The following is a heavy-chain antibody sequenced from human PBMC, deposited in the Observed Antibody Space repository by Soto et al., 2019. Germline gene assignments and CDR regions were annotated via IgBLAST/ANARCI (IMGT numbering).Heavy chain of an antibody. Sequence: QVQLQESGPGLMKPSQTLSLTCTVSGGSISSGDYYWSWIRQPPGKGLEWIGYIYYSGSTYYNPSLKSRVTISVDTSKNQFSLKLSSVTAADTAVYYCARGVRYDILTGHPGGDYWGQGTLVTVSS. V-gene: IGHV4-30-4*01. D-gene: IGHD3-9*01. CDR1: GGSISSGDYY. J-gene: IGHJ4*02. CDR3: ARGVRYDILTGHPGGDY. CDR2: IYYSGST.